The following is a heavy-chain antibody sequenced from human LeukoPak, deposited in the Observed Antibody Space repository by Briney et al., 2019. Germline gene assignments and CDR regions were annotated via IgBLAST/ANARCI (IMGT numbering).Heavy chain of an antibody. V-gene: IGHV3-53*01. Sequence: GGSLRLSCAASGFTVSSNYMSWVRQAPGKGLEWVSVIYSGGSTYYADSVKGRFTISRDNSKNTLYLRMNSLRAEDTAVYYCARTPGDYYGMDVWGQGTTVTVSS. CDR2: IYSGGST. CDR3: ARTPGDYYGMDV. J-gene: IGHJ6*02. CDR1: GFTVSSNY.